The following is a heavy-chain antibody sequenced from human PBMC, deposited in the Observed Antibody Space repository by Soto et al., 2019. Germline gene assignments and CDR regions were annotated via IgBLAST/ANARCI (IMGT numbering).Heavy chain of an antibody. D-gene: IGHD2-21*01. CDR3: AGCGGGGGGGYFDL. V-gene: IGHV3-21*01. Sequence: EVQLVESGGGLVKPGGSLRLSCAASGFTFSSYGMNWVRQAPGKGLEWVSSISSSSSYIYYADSVKGRFTISRDNAKNSLYMQLNSLRGEDTAVCYCAGCGGGGGGGYFDLWGRGTLVTVSS. J-gene: IGHJ2*01. CDR1: GFTFSSYG. CDR2: ISSSSSYI.